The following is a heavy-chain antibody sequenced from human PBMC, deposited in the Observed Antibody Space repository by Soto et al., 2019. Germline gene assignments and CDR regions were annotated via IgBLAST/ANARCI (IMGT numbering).Heavy chain of an antibody. CDR3: ARGFGARPHAPVPYYYYYMDV. J-gene: IGHJ6*03. CDR1: GGSFSGYY. V-gene: IGHV4-34*01. CDR2: INHSGST. D-gene: IGHD6-6*01. Sequence: SETLSLTCAVYGGSFSGYYWSWIRQPPGKGLEWIGEINHSGSTNYNPSLKSRVTISVDTSKNQFSLKLSSVTAADTAVYYCARGFGARPHAPVPYYYYYMDVWGKGTTVTVSS.